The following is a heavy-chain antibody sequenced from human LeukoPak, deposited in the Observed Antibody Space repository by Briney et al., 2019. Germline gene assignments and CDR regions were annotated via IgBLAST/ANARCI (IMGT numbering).Heavy chain of an antibody. Sequence: SETLSLTCAVYGGSLSGYYWSWIRQPPGKGLEWIGEINHSGSTNYNPSLKSRVTISVDTSKNQFSLKLSSVTAADTAVYYCARELTDEYSSSRSGFDYWGQGTLVTVSS. J-gene: IGHJ4*02. CDR1: GGSLSGYY. CDR2: INHSGST. V-gene: IGHV4-34*01. D-gene: IGHD6-6*01. CDR3: ARELTDEYSSSRSGFDY.